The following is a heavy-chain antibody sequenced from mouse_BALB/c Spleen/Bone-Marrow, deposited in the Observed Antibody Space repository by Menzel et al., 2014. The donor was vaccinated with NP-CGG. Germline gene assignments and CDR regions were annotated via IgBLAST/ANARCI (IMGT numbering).Heavy chain of an antibody. V-gene: IGHV1S81*02. Sequence: QVQLKESGAELVKPGASVKLSCGASGYTFTTYWMHWVKQRPGQGLEWIGEINPSNGRTNYNEKFKSKATLTVDKSSSTAYMQLSSLTSEDSAVYHCARDCGYGAGFAWFVYWGQGTLVTVSA. J-gene: IGHJ3*01. CDR1: GYTFTTYW. D-gene: IGHD1-2*01. CDR3: ARDCGYGAGFAWFVY. CDR2: INPSNGRT.